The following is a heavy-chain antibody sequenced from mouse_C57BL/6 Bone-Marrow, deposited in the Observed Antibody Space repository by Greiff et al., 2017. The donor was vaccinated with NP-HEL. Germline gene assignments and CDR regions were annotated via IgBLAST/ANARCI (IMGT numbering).Heavy chain of an antibody. V-gene: IGHV1-69*01. J-gene: IGHJ2*01. D-gene: IGHD1-1*02. CDR2: INPSDSDT. CDR3: ARTGYYGPHYFDY. Sequence: QVQLQQPGAELVMPGASVKLSCKASGYTFTSYWMHWVKQRPGQGLEWIGEINPSDSDTNYNKKFKGKATLTVDKSSSTAYMQLSSLTSEDSAVFYYARTGYYGPHYFDYWGQGTTLTVSS. CDR1: GYTFTSYW.